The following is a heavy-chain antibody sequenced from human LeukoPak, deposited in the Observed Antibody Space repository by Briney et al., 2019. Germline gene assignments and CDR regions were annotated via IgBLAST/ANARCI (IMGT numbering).Heavy chain of an antibody. V-gene: IGHV4-59*07. CDR3: ARLRWQLVGPYFDY. D-gene: IGHD1-26*01. Sequence: SDTLSLTCSFSGDSISTYYWSWIRQSPGKGLEWIGHIYSSGNTDYNSSLKSRVTISVDTSKSQFSLRLSSVTATDTAVYYCARLRWQLVGPYFDYWGQGILVTVSS. CDR2: IYSSGNT. J-gene: IGHJ4*02. CDR1: GDSISTYY.